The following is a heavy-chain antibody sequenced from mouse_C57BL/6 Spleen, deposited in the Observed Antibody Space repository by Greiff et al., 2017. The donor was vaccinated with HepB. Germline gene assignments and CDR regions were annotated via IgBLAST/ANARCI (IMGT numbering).Heavy chain of an antibody. CDR1: GYTFTSYW. CDR2: IDPSDSYT. V-gene: IGHV1-69*01. Sequence: QVQLQQPGAELVMPGASVKLSCKASGYTFTSYWMHWVKQRPGQGLEWIGEIDPSDSYTNYNQKFKGKSTLTVDKSSSTAYMQLSSLTSEDSAVYYCARGVYYYGRAWFAYWGQGTLVTVSA. J-gene: IGHJ3*01. CDR3: ARGVYYYGRAWFAY. D-gene: IGHD1-1*01.